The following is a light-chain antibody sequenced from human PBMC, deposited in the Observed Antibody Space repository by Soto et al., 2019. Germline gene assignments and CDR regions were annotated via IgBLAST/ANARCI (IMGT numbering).Light chain of an antibody. CDR2: EVS. CDR1: SSDVGGYNY. Sequence: QSALTQPASVSGSPGQSITISRTGTSSDVGGYNYVSWYQQHPGKAPKLMIYEVSNRPSGVSNRFSGSKSGNTASLTISGLQAEDEADYYCSSYTISTTWVFGGGTKLTVL. CDR3: SSYTISTTWV. V-gene: IGLV2-14*01. J-gene: IGLJ3*02.